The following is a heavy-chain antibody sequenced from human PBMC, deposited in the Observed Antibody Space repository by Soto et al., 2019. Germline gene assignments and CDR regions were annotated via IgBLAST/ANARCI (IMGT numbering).Heavy chain of an antibody. D-gene: IGHD5-12*01. CDR1: GFTFSSYS. J-gene: IGHJ2*01. CDR3: ARSPGRWLRLGTDYWYFDL. CDR2: ISSSSKCI. V-gene: IGHV3-21*01. Sequence: GGSLRLSCAASGFTFSSYSMSWVRQAPGKGLEWVSSISSSSKCIHYADSVKGRFTISRDNAKNSLSLQMNSLRAEDTAVYYCARSPGRWLRLGTDYWYFDLWGRGTLVTVSS.